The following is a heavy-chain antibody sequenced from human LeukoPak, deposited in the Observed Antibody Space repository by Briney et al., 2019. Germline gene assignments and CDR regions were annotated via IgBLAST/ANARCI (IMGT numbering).Heavy chain of an antibody. D-gene: IGHD3-22*01. J-gene: IGHJ4*02. V-gene: IGHV4-59*12. CDR3: ARDRHKYNYDGSGYPPY. CDR2: IYYSGST. Sequence: SETLSLTCTVSGGSISSYYWSWIRQPPGKGLEWIGYIYYSGSTNYNPSLKSRVTISVDKSKNQFSLKLSSVTAADTAVYYCARDRHKYNYDGSGYPPYWGQGTLVTVSS. CDR1: GGSISSYY.